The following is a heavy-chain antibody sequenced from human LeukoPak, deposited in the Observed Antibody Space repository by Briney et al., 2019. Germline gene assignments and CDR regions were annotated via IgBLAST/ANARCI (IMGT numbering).Heavy chain of an antibody. CDR3: AKDQSEWEPTNPGNY. CDR1: GVTFSNAW. V-gene: IGHV3-15*01. D-gene: IGHD1-26*01. CDR2: IKSKTDGGTT. J-gene: IGHJ4*02. Sequence: GGSLRLSCAASGVTFSNAWMSWVRQAPGKVLEWVGRIKSKTDGGTTDYAAPVKGRFTIARDDSKHTLYLQMNSMKTEETAVYYCAKDQSEWEPTNPGNYWGQGTLVTVSS.